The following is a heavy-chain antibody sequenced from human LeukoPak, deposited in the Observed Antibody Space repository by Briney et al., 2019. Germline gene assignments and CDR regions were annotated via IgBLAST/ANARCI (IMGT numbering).Heavy chain of an antibody. CDR1: GVSISIYY. CDR2: IYYSGST. CDR3: ARDGLSCSSTSCYISAFDI. J-gene: IGHJ3*02. D-gene: IGHD2-2*02. Sequence: PSETLSLTCTVSGVSISIYYWSWIRQPPGKGLEWIGYIYYSGSTNYNPSLKSRVTISVDTSKNQFSLKLSSVTAADTAVYYCARDGLSCSSTSCYISAFDIWGQGTMVTVSS. V-gene: IGHV4-59*01.